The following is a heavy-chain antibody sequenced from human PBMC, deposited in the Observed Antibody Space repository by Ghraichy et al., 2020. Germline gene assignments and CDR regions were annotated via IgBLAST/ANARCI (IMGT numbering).Heavy chain of an antibody. CDR2: ISAAGYIT. CDR3: ANSAYCGGDCYSGPWAFDA. Sequence: GESLNISCAASGFMFSNYAMNWVRQSPGKGLEWVSTISAAGYITYYADSVKGRFSITRDNSKNTLYLQINTLRTEDTAVYYCANSAYCGGDCYSGPWAFDAWGKGTMVTVSS. J-gene: IGHJ3*01. CDR1: GFMFSNYA. D-gene: IGHD2-21*01. V-gene: IGHV3-23*01.